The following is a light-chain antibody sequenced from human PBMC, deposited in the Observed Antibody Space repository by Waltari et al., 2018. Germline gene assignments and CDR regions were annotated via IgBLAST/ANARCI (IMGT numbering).Light chain of an antibody. J-gene: IGKJ1*01. Sequence: VILTQSPATLSLSPGERATLSCRASQSVSNYLTWYQQKPGQAPRLLIYDASNRATGIPDGVSGSGSGTDVTLTITSLEPEDVGVCYCYKHRSGWTCGQGTKVEIK. CDR1: QSVSNY. CDR3: YKHRSGWT. CDR2: DAS. V-gene: IGKV3-11*01.